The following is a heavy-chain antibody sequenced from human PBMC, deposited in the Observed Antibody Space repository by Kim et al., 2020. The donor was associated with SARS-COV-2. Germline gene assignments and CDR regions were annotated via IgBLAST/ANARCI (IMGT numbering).Heavy chain of an antibody. CDR3: ARGSSSSRPNFDY. Sequence: YSPHLKSGVTISLDTSKNQVSLNLSSVSAADTAVYYCARGSSSSRPNFDYWGQGTLVTISS. J-gene: IGHJ4*02. D-gene: IGHD6-13*01. V-gene: IGHV4-59*09.